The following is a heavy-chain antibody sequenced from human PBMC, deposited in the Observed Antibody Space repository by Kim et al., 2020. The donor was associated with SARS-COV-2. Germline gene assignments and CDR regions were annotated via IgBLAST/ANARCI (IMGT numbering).Heavy chain of an antibody. CDR1: GGSISSSSYY. CDR2: IYYSGST. CDR3: ARLGGRSSGWYGSQRYYFDY. D-gene: IGHD6-19*01. Sequence: SETLSLTCTVSGGSISSSSYYWGWIRQPPGKGLEWIGSIYYSGSTYYNPSLKSRVTISVDTSKNQFSLKLSSVTAADTAVYYCARLGGRSSGWYGSQRYYFDYWGQGTLVTVSS. J-gene: IGHJ4*02. V-gene: IGHV4-39*01.